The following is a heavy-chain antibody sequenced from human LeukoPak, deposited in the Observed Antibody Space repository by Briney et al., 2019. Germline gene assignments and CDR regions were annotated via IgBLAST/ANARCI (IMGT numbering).Heavy chain of an antibody. Sequence: PGRSLRLSCAASGFTFSDHYMDWVREAPGKGLVGVGRTRNKANSYTTEYAASVKGRFTISRDDSKNSLYLQMNSLKTEDTAVYYCATVQDYRTWGQGTTFTVSS. V-gene: IGHV3-72*01. J-gene: IGHJ3*01. CDR2: TRNKANSYTT. D-gene: IGHD4-11*01. CDR1: GFTFSDHY. CDR3: ATVQDYRT.